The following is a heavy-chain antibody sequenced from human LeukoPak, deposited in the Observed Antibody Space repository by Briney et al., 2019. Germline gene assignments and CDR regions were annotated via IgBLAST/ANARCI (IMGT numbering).Heavy chain of an antibody. CDR2: VYNSGNN. CDR1: GGSIGSFY. D-gene: IGHD3-10*01. CDR3: ARASVLLSADY. V-gene: IGHV4-59*01. J-gene: IGHJ4*02. Sequence: PSETLSLTCTVSGGSIGSFYWSWIRQPPGKGLEWIGYVYNSGNNNYNPSLKSRVTMSVDTSKPQFSLKLSSVTAADTAVYYCARASVLLSADYWGQGILVIVSA.